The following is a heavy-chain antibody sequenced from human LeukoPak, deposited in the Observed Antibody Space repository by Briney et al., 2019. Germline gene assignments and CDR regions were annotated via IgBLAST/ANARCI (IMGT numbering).Heavy chain of an antibody. V-gene: IGHV3-33*01. Sequence: PGGSLRLSCAASGFTFSSYGMHWVRQAPGKGLEWVAVIWYDGSNKYYADSVKGRFTISRDNSKNTLYLQMNSLRAEDTAVYYCARDFTEYYYDSSGPGVDYWGQGTLVTVSS. D-gene: IGHD3-22*01. CDR3: ARDFTEYYYDSSGPGVDY. CDR1: GFTFSSYG. J-gene: IGHJ4*02. CDR2: IWYDGSNK.